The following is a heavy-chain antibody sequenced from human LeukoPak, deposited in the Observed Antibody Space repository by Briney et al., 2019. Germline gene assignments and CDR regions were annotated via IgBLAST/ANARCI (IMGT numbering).Heavy chain of an antibody. V-gene: IGHV1-3*03. Sequence: ASVKVSFKPSGYSFTSQDLHWVRQAHGQSLEWMGCINPGNGDTKYSQEFQGRVTITRDTSATTAYMELSSLRSDDMAVYYCTLYNYWGQGTLVTVSS. CDR1: GYSFTSQD. CDR2: INPGNGDT. CDR3: TLYNY. D-gene: IGHD2-2*02. J-gene: IGHJ4*02.